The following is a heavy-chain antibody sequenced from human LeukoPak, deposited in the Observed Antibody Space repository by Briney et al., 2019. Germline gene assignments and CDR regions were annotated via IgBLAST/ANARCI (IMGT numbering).Heavy chain of an antibody. CDR1: GITLSNYG. V-gene: IGHV3-23*01. CDR2: ISGSGGST. Sequence: GGSLRLSCAVSGITLSNYGMSWVRQAPGKGLEWVAGISGSGGSTNYADSVKGRFTISRDNPKNTLYLQMNSLRDEDTAVYFCAKRGVVIRDILVGFHKEAYYFDSWGQGALVTVSS. CDR3: AKRGVVIRDILVGFHKEAYYFDS. D-gene: IGHD3-10*01. J-gene: IGHJ4*02.